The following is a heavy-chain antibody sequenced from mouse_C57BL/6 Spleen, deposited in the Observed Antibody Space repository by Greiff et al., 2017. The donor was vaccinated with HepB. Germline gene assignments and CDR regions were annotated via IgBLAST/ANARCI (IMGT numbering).Heavy chain of an antibody. CDR3: ARPGLRLPAWFAY. D-gene: IGHD3-2*02. V-gene: IGHV5-17*01. CDR2: ISSGSSTI. CDR1: GFTFSDYG. J-gene: IGHJ3*01. Sequence: EVKLVESGGGLVKPGGSLKLSCAASGFTFSDYGMHWVRQAPEKGLEWVAYISSGSSTIYYADTVKGRFTVSKDNAKNTLFLQMTSLRSEDKAMYYCARPGLRLPAWFAYWGQGTLVTVSA.